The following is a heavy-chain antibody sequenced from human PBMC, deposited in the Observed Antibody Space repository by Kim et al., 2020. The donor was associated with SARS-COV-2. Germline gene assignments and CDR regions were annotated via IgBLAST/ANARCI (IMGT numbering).Heavy chain of an antibody. CDR2: ST. CDR3: ASPGPLDFDY. Sequence: STYYTPSLKSRVTISVDTSKNQFSLKLSSVTAADTAVYYCASPGPLDFDYWGQGTLVTVSS. V-gene: IGHV4-39*01. D-gene: IGHD3-10*01. J-gene: IGHJ4*02.